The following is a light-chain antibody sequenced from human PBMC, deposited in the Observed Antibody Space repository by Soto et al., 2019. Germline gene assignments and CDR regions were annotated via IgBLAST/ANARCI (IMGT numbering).Light chain of an antibody. CDR3: QQYNFWPGLT. J-gene: IGKJ4*01. Sequence: TVMTQSPATLSVSPGDTATLSCTASRSIGDNLAWYQVKPGQAPRLIISATSTRATGIPDRFRGSGSGTYFTLTIISLQSEDSAVDYCQQYNFWPGLTFGGGTRVEIK. V-gene: IGKV3-15*01. CDR2: ATS. CDR1: RSIGDN.